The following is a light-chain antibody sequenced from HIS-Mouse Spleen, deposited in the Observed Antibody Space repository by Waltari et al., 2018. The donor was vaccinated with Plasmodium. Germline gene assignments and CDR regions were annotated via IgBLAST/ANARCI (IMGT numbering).Light chain of an antibody. J-gene: IGLJ3*02. V-gene: IGLV3-10*01. CDR3: YSTDSSGNHRV. Sequence: SYELTQPPSVSVSPGQTARITCSGVSLPKTHAYWYQQKSGQDPGLVIYEDSKRPSGIPGRFSGSSSGTMATLTISGAQVEDEADYYCYSTDSSGNHRVFGGGTKLTVL. CDR2: EDS. CDR1: SLPKTH.